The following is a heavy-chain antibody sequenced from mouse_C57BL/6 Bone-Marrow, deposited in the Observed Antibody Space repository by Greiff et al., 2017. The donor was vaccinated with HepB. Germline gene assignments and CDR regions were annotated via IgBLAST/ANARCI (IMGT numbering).Heavy chain of an antibody. D-gene: IGHD1-1*01. CDR1: GFTFSNYW. CDR3: TAIYYYGSPFAY. J-gene: IGHJ3*01. CDR2: IRLKSDNYAT. Sequence: EVKVEESGGGLVQPGGSMKLSCVASGFTFSNYWMNWVRQSPEKGLEWVAQIRLKSDNYATHYAESVKGRFTISRDDSKSSVYLQMNNLRAEDTGIYYCTAIYYYGSPFAYWGQGTLVTVSA. V-gene: IGHV6-3*01.